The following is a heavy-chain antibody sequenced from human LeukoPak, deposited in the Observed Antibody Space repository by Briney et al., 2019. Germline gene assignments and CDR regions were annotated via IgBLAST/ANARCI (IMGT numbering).Heavy chain of an antibody. CDR1: GFTFSSYA. D-gene: IGHD1-26*01. J-gene: IGHJ3*02. V-gene: IGHV3-33*08. CDR2: IWYDGSNK. Sequence: GGSLRLSCAASGFTFSSYAMHWVRQAPGKGLEWVAVIWYDGSNKYYADSVKGRFTISRDNSKNTLDLQMNSLRAEDTAVYYCARAGSGSHPKELGAFDIWGQGTMVTVSS. CDR3: ARAGSGSHPKELGAFDI.